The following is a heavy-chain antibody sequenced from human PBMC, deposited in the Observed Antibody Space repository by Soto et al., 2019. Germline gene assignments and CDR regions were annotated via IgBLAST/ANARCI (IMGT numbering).Heavy chain of an antibody. CDR3: ARDLTPYYYDSSGYETDGMDV. J-gene: IGHJ6*02. V-gene: IGHV1-46*01. Sequence: ASVKVSCKASGYTFTSYYMHWVRQAPGQGLEWMGIINPSGGSTSYAQKFQGRVTMTRDTSTSTVYMELSSLRSEDTAVYYCARDLTPYYYDSSGYETDGMDVWGQGTTVTVSS. CDR1: GYTFTSYY. D-gene: IGHD3-22*01. CDR2: INPSGGST.